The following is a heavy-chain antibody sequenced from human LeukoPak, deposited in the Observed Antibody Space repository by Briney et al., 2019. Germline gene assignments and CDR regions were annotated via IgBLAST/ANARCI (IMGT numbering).Heavy chain of an antibody. V-gene: IGHV1-2*02. CDR3: VRESQGDGSSWYEGLDP. CDR1: GYTFTDYY. CDR2: FNPDSGGT. Sequence: ASVKVSCKTSGYTFTDYYMHWVRQAPGQGLEWMGWFNPDSGGTNYAQKFQGRVTMTRDTSISTAYMELSRLRSDDTAVYYCVRESQGDGSSWYEGLDPWGQGTLVTVSS. J-gene: IGHJ5*02. D-gene: IGHD6-13*01.